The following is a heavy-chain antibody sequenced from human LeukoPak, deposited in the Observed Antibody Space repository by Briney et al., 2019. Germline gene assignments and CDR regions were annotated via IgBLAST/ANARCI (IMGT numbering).Heavy chain of an antibody. CDR1: GGSISSYY. Sequence: SETLSLTCTVSGGSISSYYWSWIRQPPGKGLEWIGYIYYSGSTDYNPSLKSRVTISVDTSKNQFSLKLSSVTAADTAVYYCARLFSPKRKTNWFDPWGQGTLVTVSS. V-gene: IGHV4-59*08. CDR3: ARLFSPKRKTNWFDP. J-gene: IGHJ5*02. CDR2: IYYSGST.